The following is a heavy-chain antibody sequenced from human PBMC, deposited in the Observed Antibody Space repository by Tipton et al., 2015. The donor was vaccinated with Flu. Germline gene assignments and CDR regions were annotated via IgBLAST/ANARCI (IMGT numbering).Heavy chain of an antibody. CDR3: AIGQAYYSDTTGYYSAFDV. V-gene: IGHV4-61*02. CDR1: GASISSGGYY. CDR2: IYTGGSS. J-gene: IGHJ3*01. Sequence: LRLSCTVSGASISSGGYYWGWVRQPAGKGLECIGRIYTGGSSKYNPSLRSRVTMSLDTSRNQFSLKLSSVTAADTAVYYCAIGQAYYSDTTGYYSAFDVWGQGTMVTVSS. D-gene: IGHD3-22*01.